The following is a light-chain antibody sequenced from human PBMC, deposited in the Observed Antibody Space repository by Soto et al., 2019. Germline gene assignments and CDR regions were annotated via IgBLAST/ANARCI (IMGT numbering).Light chain of an antibody. CDR1: QSVSYH. Sequence: IVMTQTPATLSASPGERVTLSCRASQSVSYHVAWYQQKPGQTPRLVMYDASSRASGIPARFSGSRSGTEFSLTISSLQSEDFGVYYCQQYNSWLTFGGGTKVDLK. J-gene: IGKJ4*01. V-gene: IGKV3-15*01. CDR2: DAS. CDR3: QQYNSWLT.